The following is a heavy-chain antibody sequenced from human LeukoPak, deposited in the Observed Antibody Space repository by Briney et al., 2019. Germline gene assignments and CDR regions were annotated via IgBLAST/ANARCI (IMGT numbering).Heavy chain of an antibody. CDR2: IYYSGST. D-gene: IGHD3-10*01. CDR3: ARARYGPIYNWFDP. J-gene: IGHJ5*02. V-gene: IGHV4-59*12. CDR1: GGSISSYY. Sequence: PSETLSLTCTVSGGSISSYYWSWIRQPPGKGLEWIGYIYYSGSTNYNPSLKSRVTMSVDTSKNQFSLKLSSVTAADTAVYYCARARYGPIYNWFDPWGQGTLVTVSS.